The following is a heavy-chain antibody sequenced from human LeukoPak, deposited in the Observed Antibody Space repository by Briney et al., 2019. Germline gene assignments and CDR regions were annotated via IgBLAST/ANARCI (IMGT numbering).Heavy chain of an antibody. V-gene: IGHV1-2*02. D-gene: IGHD3-22*01. CDR3: ARDRDYYDSSGYYPPDY. Sequence: ASVKVSCKASGYTFTGYYIHWVRQAPGQGLEWVGWINPNSGGTNYAQKFQGRVTMTRDTSISTAYMELTRLRSDDTAVYYCARDRDYYDSSGYYPPDYWGQGSLVTVSS. CDR2: INPNSGGT. CDR1: GYTFTGYY. J-gene: IGHJ4*02.